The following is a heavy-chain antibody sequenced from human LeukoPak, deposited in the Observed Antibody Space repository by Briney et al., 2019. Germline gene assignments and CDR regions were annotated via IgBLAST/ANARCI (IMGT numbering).Heavy chain of an antibody. CDR2: IKQDGSEK. D-gene: IGHD3-10*01. J-gene: IGHJ6*04. V-gene: IGHV3-7*03. Sequence: GGSLRLSCAASGFTFSSYWMSWVRQAPGKGLEWVANIKQDGSEKYYVDSVKGRFTISRDNAKNSLYLKMNSLRAEDTAVYYCARDAYYYGSGSYPRYYGMDVWGKGTTVTVSS. CDR1: GFTFSSYW. CDR3: ARDAYYYGSGSYPRYYGMDV.